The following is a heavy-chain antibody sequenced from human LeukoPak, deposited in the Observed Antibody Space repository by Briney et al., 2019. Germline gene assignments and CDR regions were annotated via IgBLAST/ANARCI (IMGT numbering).Heavy chain of an antibody. CDR3: ARLGGGSSWSNFDY. V-gene: IGHV1-2*02. CDR2: ISPNSGAT. CDR1: GYTFTGYY. J-gene: IGHJ4*02. Sequence: ASVEVSCKASGYTFTGYYMHWVRQAPGQRHELMGSISPNSGATNYAQKLQARVTMTGDTSISTTYMELSSLRSDDTAVYYCARLGGGSSWSNFDYWGQGTLVTVSS. D-gene: IGHD6-13*01.